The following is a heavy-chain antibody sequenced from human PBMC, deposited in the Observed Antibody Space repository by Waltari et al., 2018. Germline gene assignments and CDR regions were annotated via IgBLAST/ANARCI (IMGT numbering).Heavy chain of an antibody. Sequence: QLQLQESGPGLVKPSETLSLTCTVSGGSISSSSYYWGWIRQPPGKGLEWIGSIYYRGRTYCTPSLKSRVTISVDTSKNQFSLKLSSVTAADTAVYYCARQARRVRGEDAFDIWGQGTMVTVSS. J-gene: IGHJ3*02. D-gene: IGHD3-10*01. CDR2: IYYRGRT. CDR3: ARQARRVRGEDAFDI. CDR1: GGSISSSSYY. V-gene: IGHV4-39*01.